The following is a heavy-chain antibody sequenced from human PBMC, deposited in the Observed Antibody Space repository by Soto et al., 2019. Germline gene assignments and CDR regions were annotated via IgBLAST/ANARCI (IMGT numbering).Heavy chain of an antibody. CDR2: IKSNSEAGTT. V-gene: IGHV3-15*01. CDR1: GLTLRNAW. Sequence: EVQLVESGGGLVKPGGSLKLSWAASGLTLRNAWMTWVRKAPGKGLEWVGRIKSNSEAGTTDYAAPVKGRFTISRDDSKNTLYLQMNSLKTEDTAVYYCATFKVGYWGQGTLVTVSS. CDR3: ATFKVGY. J-gene: IGHJ4*02.